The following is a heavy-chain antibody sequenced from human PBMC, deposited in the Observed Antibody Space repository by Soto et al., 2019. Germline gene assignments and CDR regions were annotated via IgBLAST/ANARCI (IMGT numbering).Heavy chain of an antibody. Sequence: QVTLKESGPVLVKPTETLTLTCTVSGFSLSNARMGVSWIRQPPGKALEWLAHIFSNDEKSYSTSLKSRLTISKDTSKSQVVLTMTNMDPVDTATYYCARIRLLWFGELRGSDFDYWGQGTLVTVSS. CDR2: IFSNDEK. CDR1: GFSLSNARMG. V-gene: IGHV2-26*01. D-gene: IGHD3-10*01. CDR3: ARIRLLWFGELRGSDFDY. J-gene: IGHJ4*02.